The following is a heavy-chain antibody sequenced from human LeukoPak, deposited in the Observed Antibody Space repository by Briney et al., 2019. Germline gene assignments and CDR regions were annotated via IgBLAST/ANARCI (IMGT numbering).Heavy chain of an antibody. CDR3: ARGEYDISTGLSFDY. CDR2: IYYSGST. D-gene: IGHD3-9*01. J-gene: IGHJ4*02. Sequence: SETLSLTCTVSGGSISSYYWSWIRQPPGKGLEWIGYIYYSGSTNYNPSLKSRVTISVDTSKNQFSLKLSSVTAADTAVYYCARGEYDISTGLSFDYWGQGTLVAVSS. V-gene: IGHV4-59*01. CDR1: GGSISSYY.